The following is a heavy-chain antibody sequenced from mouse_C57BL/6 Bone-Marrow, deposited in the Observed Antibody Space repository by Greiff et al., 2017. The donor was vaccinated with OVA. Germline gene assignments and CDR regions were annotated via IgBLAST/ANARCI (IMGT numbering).Heavy chain of an antibody. J-gene: IGHJ2*01. CDR2: ISSGGSYT. Sequence: DVQLVESGGDLVKPGGSLKLSCAASGFTFSSYGMSWVRQTPDKRLEWVATISSGGSYTYYPDSVKGRFTISRDNAKNTLYLQMSSLKSEDTAMYYCARDDEDYWGQGTTLTVSS. D-gene: IGHD2-12*01. V-gene: IGHV5-6*01. CDR3: ARDDEDY. CDR1: GFTFSSYG.